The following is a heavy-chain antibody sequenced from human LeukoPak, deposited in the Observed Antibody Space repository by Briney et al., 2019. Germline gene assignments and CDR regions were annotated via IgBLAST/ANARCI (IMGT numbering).Heavy chain of an antibody. D-gene: IGHD3-16*02. J-gene: IGHJ3*02. CDR2: ISGSAGST. CDR1: GFTFSGYA. Sequence: GGSLRLSCAASGFTFSGYAMSWVRQAPGKGLEWVSAISGSAGSTYYADSVKGRFTISRDNSKNTLYLQMNSLRAEDTAVYYCALRLGELSLHYGVDDAFDIWGQGTMVTVSS. V-gene: IGHV3-23*01. CDR3: ALRLGELSLHYGVDDAFDI.